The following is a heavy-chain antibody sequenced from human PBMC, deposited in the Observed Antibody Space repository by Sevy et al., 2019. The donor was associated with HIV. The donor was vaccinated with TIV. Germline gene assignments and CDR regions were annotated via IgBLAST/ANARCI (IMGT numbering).Heavy chain of an antibody. V-gene: IGHV3-23*01. Sequence: GGSLRLSCGASGFTFSNYAMSWVRQAPGKGPEWVSGINNGGSNYYADSVKVRFTTSRDNSKKMVFLQMKSLRAEDTAVYYCASGDTTMITDLDYWGQGALVTVSS. D-gene: IGHD5-18*01. CDR2: INNGGSN. CDR3: ASGDTTMITDLDY. CDR1: GFTFSNYA. J-gene: IGHJ4*02.